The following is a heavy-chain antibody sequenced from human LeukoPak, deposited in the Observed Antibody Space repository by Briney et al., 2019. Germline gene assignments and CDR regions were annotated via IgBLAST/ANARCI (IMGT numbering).Heavy chain of an antibody. V-gene: IGHV4-34*01. CDR2: VNHSGST. CDR1: GGSFSGYY. CDR3: ARDWGQYYGDNYFDY. D-gene: IGHD4-17*01. Sequence: SETLSLTCAVYGGSFSGYYRSWIRQPPGKGLEWIGEVNHSGSTNYNPSLKSRVTISVDTSKNQFSLKLSSVTAADTAVYYCARDWGQYYGDNYFDYWGQGTLVTVSS. J-gene: IGHJ4*02.